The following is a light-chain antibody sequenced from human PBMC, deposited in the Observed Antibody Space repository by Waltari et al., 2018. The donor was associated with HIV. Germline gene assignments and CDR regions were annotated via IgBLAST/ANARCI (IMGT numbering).Light chain of an antibody. J-gene: IGLJ2*01. Sequence: QSVLTQPPSASGTPGQRVTFSCSGSSSNIGSNPVDWYQKLPGTAPRLLIYNNNQRPSGVPDRCSGSKSGTSASLAISGLQSEDEADYYCAASDDSLNGHVLFGGGTKLTVL. CDR2: NNN. CDR3: AASDDSLNGHVL. V-gene: IGLV1-44*01. CDR1: SSNIGSNP.